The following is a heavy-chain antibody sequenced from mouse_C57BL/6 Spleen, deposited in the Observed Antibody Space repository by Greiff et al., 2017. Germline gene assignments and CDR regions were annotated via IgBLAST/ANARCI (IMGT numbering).Heavy chain of an antibody. D-gene: IGHD2-4*01. V-gene: IGHV1-4*01. J-gene: IGHJ2*01. CDR2: INPSSGYT. Sequence: VQLQQSGAELARPGASVKMSCKASGYTFTSYTMHWVKQRPGQGLEWIGYINPSSGYTKYNQKFKDKATLTADKSSSTAYMQLSSLTSEDSAVYYCARSRYDYDGEDYWGQGTTLTVSS. CDR1: GYTFTSYT. CDR3: ARSRYDYDGEDY.